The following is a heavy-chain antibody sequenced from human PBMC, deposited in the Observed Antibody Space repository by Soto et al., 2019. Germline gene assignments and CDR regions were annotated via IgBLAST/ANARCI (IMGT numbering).Heavy chain of an antibody. Sequence: VQLVESGGGLVQPGGSLRLSCATSGFNFDDYAMDWLRQVPGKGLEWVSSIDWNSAGIAYADSVRGRFTISRDNAKKSLYLLMNSLRVEDTAFYYCARDMEAVARRGGWFDPWGQGTLVTVSS. CDR2: IDWNSAGI. J-gene: IGHJ5*02. CDR1: GFNFDDYA. CDR3: ARDMEAVARRGGWFDP. V-gene: IGHV3-9*01. D-gene: IGHD6-19*01.